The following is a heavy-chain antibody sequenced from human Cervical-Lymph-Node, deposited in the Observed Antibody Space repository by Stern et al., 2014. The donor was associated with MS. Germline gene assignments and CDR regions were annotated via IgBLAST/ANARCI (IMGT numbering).Heavy chain of an antibody. V-gene: IGHV4-4*02. D-gene: IGHD3-16*01. Sequence: QLQLQESGPGLVKPSGTLSLTCAVSGGSISSSNWWSWVRQPPGKGLEWIGEIYHSGSHYYNASLESRVTISVDKSKTQFSLKLSSVTAADTAVYYCAWITFGGDDYWGQGTLVTVSS. CDR1: GGSISSSNW. CDR3: AWITFGGDDY. CDR2: IYHSGSH. J-gene: IGHJ4*02.